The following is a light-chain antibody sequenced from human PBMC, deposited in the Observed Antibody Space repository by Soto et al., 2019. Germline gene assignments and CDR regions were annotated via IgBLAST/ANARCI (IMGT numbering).Light chain of an antibody. V-gene: IGLV2-14*03. CDR1: SSDIGGYNY. CDR2: DVI. CDR3: FSYTSTTIYV. J-gene: IGLJ1*01. Sequence: QSALTQPASVSGSPGQSITISCTGTSSDIGGYNYVSWYQHHPGKAPQLIIFDVINRPSGVSNRFSGSKSGNTASLTIFGLQAGDEADYYCFSYTSTTIYVFGSGTKLTVL.